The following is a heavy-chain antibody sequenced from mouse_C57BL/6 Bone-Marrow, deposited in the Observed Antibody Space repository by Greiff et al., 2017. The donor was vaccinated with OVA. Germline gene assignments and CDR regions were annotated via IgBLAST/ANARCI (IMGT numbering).Heavy chain of an antibody. CDR1: GFTFSSYA. Sequence: EVKVVESGGGLVKPGGSLKLSCAASGFTFSSYAMSWVRQTPEKRLEWVATISDGGSYTYYPDNVKGRFTISRDNAKNNLYLQMSHLKSEDTAMYYCARELMGYWGQGTSVTVSS. V-gene: IGHV5-4*01. CDR2: ISDGGSYT. CDR3: ARELMGY. J-gene: IGHJ4*01.